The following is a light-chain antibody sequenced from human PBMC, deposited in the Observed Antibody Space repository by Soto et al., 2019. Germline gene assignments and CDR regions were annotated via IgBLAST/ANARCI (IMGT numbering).Light chain of an antibody. Sequence: QSVLTQSPSASASLGASVKLTCTLSSGHGNYVIAWHQQQPEKGPRYLMKVKSDGSHSKGDGIPDRFSGSSSGAERYLAISSLQSEDEADYYGQTWDTGNVVFGGGTQLTVL. J-gene: IGLJ2*01. CDR2: VKSDGSH. CDR1: SGHGNYV. CDR3: QTWDTGNVV. V-gene: IGLV4-69*01.